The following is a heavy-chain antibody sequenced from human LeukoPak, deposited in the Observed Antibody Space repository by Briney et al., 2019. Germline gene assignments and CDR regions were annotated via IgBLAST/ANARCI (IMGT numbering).Heavy chain of an antibody. CDR1: GFTLSSHW. CDR3: AKVVAGNIDYYFDY. Sequence: PGGSLRLSCVVSGFTLSSHWMSWVRQAPGKGLEWVANIKQDGSEKYYVDSVKGRFIISRDNSKNTVYLQMRNLRVEHTAVYYCAKVVAGNIDYYFDYWGQGILVAVSS. CDR2: IKQDGSEK. V-gene: IGHV3-7*03. D-gene: IGHD2/OR15-2a*01. J-gene: IGHJ4*02.